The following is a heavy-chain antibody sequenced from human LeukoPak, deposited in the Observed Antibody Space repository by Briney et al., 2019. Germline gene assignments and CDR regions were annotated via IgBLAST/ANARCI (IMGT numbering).Heavy chain of an antibody. V-gene: IGHV4-39*01. J-gene: IGHJ6*02. CDR2: IHYSGTT. D-gene: IGHD6-13*01. CDR1: GDSISSSSYY. Sequence: PSETLSLTCTVSGDSISSSSYYWVWIRQPPGKGLEWMGYIHYSGTTYYNPSLQSRLTISVDTSKNQFSLQLSSVTAADTAVYYCARQGRAAGKGYYYYGMDVWGQGTTVTVSS. CDR3: ARQGRAAGKGYYYYGMDV.